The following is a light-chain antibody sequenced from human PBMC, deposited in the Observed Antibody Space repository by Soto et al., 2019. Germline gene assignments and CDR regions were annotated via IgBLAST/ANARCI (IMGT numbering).Light chain of an antibody. CDR3: QAYDSSLRGV. Sequence: QSVLTQPPSVSGAPGQRVTISCTGSSSNIGAGYDVHWYRQLPGTAPKVLIYGNSNRPSGVPDRFSGSKSGTSASLAISGLQADDEADYYCQAYDSSLRGVFGGGTKVTVL. V-gene: IGLV1-40*01. CDR1: SSNIGAGYD. CDR2: GNS. J-gene: IGLJ2*01.